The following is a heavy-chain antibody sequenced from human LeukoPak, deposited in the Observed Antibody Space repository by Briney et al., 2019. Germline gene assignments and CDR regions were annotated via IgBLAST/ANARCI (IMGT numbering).Heavy chain of an antibody. CDR1: GFTFGDYA. Sequence: GGSLRPSCTASGFTFGDYAMSWVRQAPGKGLEWVGFIRSKAYGGTTEYAASVKGRFTISRDDSKSIAYLQMNSLKTEDTAVYYCTRDRVGYCSSTSCYSYDWGRTAGFDYWGQGTLVTVSS. CDR2: IRSKAYGGTT. J-gene: IGHJ4*02. V-gene: IGHV3-49*04. D-gene: IGHD2-2*01. CDR3: TRDRVGYCSSTSCYSYDWGRTAGFDY.